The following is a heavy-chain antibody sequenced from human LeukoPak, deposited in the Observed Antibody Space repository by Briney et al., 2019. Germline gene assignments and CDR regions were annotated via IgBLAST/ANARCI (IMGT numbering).Heavy chain of an antibody. Sequence: PGGSLRLSCAASGFTFSSYWMHWVRQVPGKGLEWVSSITSSGDVTFYADSVKDRFTISRDNSKNTLYLQMSRLRAEDTAVYYCAKDRPNYHESNGHYYRPNGDYWGQGTLVTVSS. CDR1: GFTFSSYW. CDR3: AKDRPNYHESNGHYYRPNGDY. V-gene: IGHV3-23*01. CDR2: ITSSGDVT. D-gene: IGHD3-22*01. J-gene: IGHJ4*02.